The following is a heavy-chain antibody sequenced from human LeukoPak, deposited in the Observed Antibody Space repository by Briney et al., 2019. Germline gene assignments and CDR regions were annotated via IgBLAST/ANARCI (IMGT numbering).Heavy chain of an antibody. CDR3: ARDREGYDFWSGYSPYYFDY. CDR1: GFTFSSYS. CDR2: ISSSSSTI. D-gene: IGHD3-3*01. V-gene: IGHV3-48*04. J-gene: IGHJ4*02. Sequence: GGSLRLSCAASGFTFSSYSMNWVRQAPGKGLEWVSYISSSSSTIYYADSVKGRFTISRDNAKNSLYLQMNSLRAEDTAVYYCARDREGYDFWSGYSPYYFDYWGQGTLVTVSS.